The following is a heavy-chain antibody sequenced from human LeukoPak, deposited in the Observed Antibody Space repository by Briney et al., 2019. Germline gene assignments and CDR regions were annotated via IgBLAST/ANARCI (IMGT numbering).Heavy chain of an antibody. CDR3: ARSRGEKAADPSDY. V-gene: IGHV3-33*01. CDR2: MWYDGSNK. J-gene: IGHJ4*02. CDR1: GFTFSSYG. Sequence: GGSLRLSCAASGFTFSSYGMHWVRQAPGKGLEYVAVMWYDGSNKYYADSVKGRFTISRDNSKNTLYLQMNSLRAEDTAMYYCARSRGEKAADPSDYWGQGTLVTVSS. D-gene: IGHD6-13*01.